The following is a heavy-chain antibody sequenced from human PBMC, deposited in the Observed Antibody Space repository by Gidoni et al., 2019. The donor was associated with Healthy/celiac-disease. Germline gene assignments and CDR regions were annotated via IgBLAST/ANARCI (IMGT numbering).Heavy chain of an antibody. CDR1: GYTFTGYY. CDR2: INPNSGGT. CDR3: ARGRDASWFGDDYFDY. J-gene: IGHJ4*02. D-gene: IGHD3-10*01. V-gene: IGHV1-2*04. Sequence: QVQLVQSGAEVKKPGASVKVSCKASGYTFTGYYMHWVRQAPGQGLEWMGWINPNSGGTNYAQKFQGWVTMTRDTSISTAYMELSRLRSDDTAVYYCARGRDASWFGDDYFDYWGQGTLVTVSS.